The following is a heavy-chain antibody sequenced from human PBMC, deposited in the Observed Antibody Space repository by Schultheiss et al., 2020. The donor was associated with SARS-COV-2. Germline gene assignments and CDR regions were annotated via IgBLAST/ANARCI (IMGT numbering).Heavy chain of an antibody. CDR1: GFTFSAYA. CDR2: IKQDGSEK. Sequence: GESLKISCEASGFTFSAYAMHWVRQAPGKGLEWVANIKQDGSEKYYVDSVKGRFTISRDNAKNSLYLQMNSLRAEDTAVYYCARRTMLAFDYWGQGTLVTVSS. D-gene: IGHD1-14*01. J-gene: IGHJ4*02. V-gene: IGHV3-7*01. CDR3: ARRTMLAFDY.